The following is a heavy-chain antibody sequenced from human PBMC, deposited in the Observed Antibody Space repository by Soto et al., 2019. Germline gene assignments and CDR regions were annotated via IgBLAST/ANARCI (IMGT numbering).Heavy chain of an antibody. J-gene: IGHJ4*02. CDR2: IYYTGST. CDR1: GGSISSFY. Sequence: QVQLQESGPGLVKPSETLSLTCTVSGGSISSFYWSWIRQPPGKGLEWLGYIYYTGSTNYNPSLKSRVTISVDTSKNQFSLKLSSVTAADTAVYYCARGRHWLDYWGQGTLVTVSS. D-gene: IGHD3-9*01. V-gene: IGHV4-59*01. CDR3: ARGRHWLDY.